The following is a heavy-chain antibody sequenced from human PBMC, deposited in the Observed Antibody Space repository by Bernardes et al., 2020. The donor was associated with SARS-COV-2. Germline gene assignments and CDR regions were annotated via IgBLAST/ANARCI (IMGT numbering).Heavy chain of an antibody. J-gene: IGHJ4*02. V-gene: IGHV4-59*08. D-gene: IGHD3-3*01. CDR1: GGSISSYY. CDR2: IYYSGST. CDR3: ARQNRYYDFWSGNEPYYFDY. Sequence: SETLSLTCTVSGGSISSYYWSWIRQPPGKGLEWIGYIYYSGSTNYNPSLKSRVTMSVDTSKNQFSLKLNSVTAADTAVYYCARQNRYYDFWSGNEPYYFDYWGQGTLVTVSS.